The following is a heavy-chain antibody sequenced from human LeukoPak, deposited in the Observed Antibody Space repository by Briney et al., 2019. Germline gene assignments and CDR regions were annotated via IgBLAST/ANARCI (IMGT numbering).Heavy chain of an antibody. CDR3: ARHFPYSSNWDFDY. CDR1: GGSISSSSYY. CDR2: MYYTGRT. J-gene: IGHJ4*02. Sequence: SESLSLTCTVSGGSISSSSYYWGWIRQPPGKGLEWIGSMYYTGRTYYSTSLKRRVTISVDTSKNQFSLNLSSVTAADTAVYYCARHFPYSSNWDFDYWGQGTLVTVSS. V-gene: IGHV4-39*01. D-gene: IGHD6-13*01.